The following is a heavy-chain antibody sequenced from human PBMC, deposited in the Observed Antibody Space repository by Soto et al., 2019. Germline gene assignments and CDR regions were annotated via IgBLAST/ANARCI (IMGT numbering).Heavy chain of an antibody. J-gene: IGHJ5*02. CDR1: GGTFSSYT. V-gene: IGHV1-69*02. CDR3: ARGTAVVTAGGWFDP. CDR2: IIPILGIA. D-gene: IGHD2-15*01. Sequence: QVQLVQSGAEVKKPGSSVKVSCKASGGTFSSYTISWVRQAPGQGLEWMGRIIPILGIANYAQKFQGRVTITADKSTSTAHMELGSMRSEDTAVYYCARGTAVVTAGGWFDPWGQGTLVTVSS.